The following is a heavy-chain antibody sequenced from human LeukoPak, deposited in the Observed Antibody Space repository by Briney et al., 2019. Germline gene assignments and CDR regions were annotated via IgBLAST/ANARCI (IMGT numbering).Heavy chain of an antibody. D-gene: IGHD3-3*01. CDR1: GFTFSSYA. V-gene: IGHV3-21*01. CDR2: MSSGSRYI. CDR3: TRDRPTGASRVFVVQ. Sequence: PGGSLRLSCAASGFTFSSYAMTWVRQAPGKGLEWVSSMSSGSRYIYYADSVRGRFTISRDNAKNSLYLLMNSLRAADTAVYYRTRDRPTGASRVFVVQWGQGTLVTVSS. J-gene: IGHJ4*02.